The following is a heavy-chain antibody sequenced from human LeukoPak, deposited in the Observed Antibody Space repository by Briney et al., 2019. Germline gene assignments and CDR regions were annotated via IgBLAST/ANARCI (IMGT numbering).Heavy chain of an antibody. J-gene: IGHJ6*03. D-gene: IGHD1-1*01. CDR3: ARGPPRGKYYYMDV. V-gene: IGHV3-13*01. CDR2: IGTASDT. CDR1: GFTFSSFD. Sequence: SGGSLRLSGAAPGFTFSSFDMHWVRQPTGQGLEWVSTIGTASDTYYPGSVEGRFTLSRDNAKNSLYLQMNSLTAGDTAVYYCARGPPRGKYYYMDVWGKGTTVTVSS.